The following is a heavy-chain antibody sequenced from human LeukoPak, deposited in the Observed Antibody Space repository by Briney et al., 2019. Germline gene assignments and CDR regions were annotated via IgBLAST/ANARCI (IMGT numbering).Heavy chain of an antibody. V-gene: IGHV3-30*04. Sequence: GGSLRLSCAASGFTFSSYAMHWVRQAPGKGLEWVAVISYDGSNKYYADSVKGRFTISRDNSKNTLYLQMNSLRAEDTAVYYCAKARGEQNGGSNYWGQGSLVTVSS. CDR2: ISYDGSNK. D-gene: IGHD2-15*01. CDR3: AKARGEQNGGSNY. J-gene: IGHJ4*02. CDR1: GFTFSSYA.